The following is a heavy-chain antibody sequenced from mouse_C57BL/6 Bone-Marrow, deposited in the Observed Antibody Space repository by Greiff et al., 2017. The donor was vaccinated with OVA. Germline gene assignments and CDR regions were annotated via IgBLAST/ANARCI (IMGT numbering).Heavy chain of an antibody. Sequence: VQLQQSGAELARPGASVKLSCKASGYTFTSYGISWVKQRPGQGLEWIGEIYPRSGNTNYNEKFKGKATLTADKSSSTAYMALPSLTSEDSAVYFCASWDYGNYLYYWVQGTSVTVSS. J-gene: IGHJ4*01. V-gene: IGHV1-81*01. CDR1: GYTFTSYG. CDR2: IYPRSGNT. CDR3: ASWDYGNYLYY. D-gene: IGHD2-1*01.